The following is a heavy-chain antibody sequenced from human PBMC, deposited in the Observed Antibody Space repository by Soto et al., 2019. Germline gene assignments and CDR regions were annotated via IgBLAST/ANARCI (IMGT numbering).Heavy chain of an antibody. CDR1: GFTFSSYV. Sequence: EVQLLESGGRLVQPGGSLRLSCAASGFTFSSYVVSWVRQVPGKGLEWVSSISTDGSSTYYADSVKGRFTISRDNPKNTLYLQMNSLRVEDTAVYYCAKFRQWLVYFDSWGQGTLVTVSS. V-gene: IGHV3-23*01. CDR2: ISTDGSST. D-gene: IGHD6-19*01. CDR3: AKFRQWLVYFDS. J-gene: IGHJ4*02.